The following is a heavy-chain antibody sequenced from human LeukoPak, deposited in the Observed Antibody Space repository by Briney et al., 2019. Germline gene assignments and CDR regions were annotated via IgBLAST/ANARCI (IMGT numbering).Heavy chain of an antibody. CDR2: ISYDGSNK. V-gene: IGHV3-30-3*01. J-gene: IGHJ4*02. Sequence: GGSLRLSCAASGFTFSSYAMHWVRQAPGKGLEWVAVISYDGSNKYYADSVKGRFTISRDNSKNTLYLQMNSLRAEDTAVYYCARGGPGIVVVPAANPPFDYWGQGTLVPVSS. CDR3: ARGGPGIVVVPAANPPFDY. D-gene: IGHD2-2*01. CDR1: GFTFSSYA.